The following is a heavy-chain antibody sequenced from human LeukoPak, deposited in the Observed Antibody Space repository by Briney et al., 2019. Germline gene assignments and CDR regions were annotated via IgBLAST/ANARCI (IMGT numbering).Heavy chain of an antibody. Sequence: PSETLSLTCTVSGXSIXSYXXSXXXXPPGXXXXWXGYIXXSESTNYNPSLKSRVTISVDTSKNQFSLKLSSVTAADTAVYYCARVERPTLGKNWFDPWGQGTLVTVSS. V-gene: IGHV4-59*01. CDR1: GXSIXSYX. J-gene: IGHJ5*02. CDR3: ARVERPTLGKNWFDP. CDR2: IXXSEST. D-gene: IGHD3-16*01.